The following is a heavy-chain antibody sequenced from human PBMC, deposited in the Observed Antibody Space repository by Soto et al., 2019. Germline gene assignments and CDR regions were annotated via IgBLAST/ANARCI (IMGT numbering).Heavy chain of an antibody. D-gene: IGHD3-10*01. CDR3: AKARAVRGATTIYYYYGMDV. Sequence: GSLRLSCAASGFTFSSYGMHWVRQAPGKGLEWVAVISYDGSNKYYADSVKGRFTISRDNSKNTLYLQMNSLRAEDTAVYYCAKARAVRGATTIYYYYGMDVWGQGTTVTVSS. J-gene: IGHJ6*02. V-gene: IGHV3-30*18. CDR2: ISYDGSNK. CDR1: GFTFSSYG.